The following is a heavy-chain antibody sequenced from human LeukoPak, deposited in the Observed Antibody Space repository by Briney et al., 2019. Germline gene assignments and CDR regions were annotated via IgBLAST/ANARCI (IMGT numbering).Heavy chain of an antibody. J-gene: IGHJ4*02. CDR1: GFTLSTYW. CDR2: INSDGSTT. D-gene: IGHD1-14*01. V-gene: IGHV3-74*01. Sequence: GGSLRLSCAASGFTLSTYWMHWVRQAPGKGLVWVSRINSDGSTTTYADSVKGRFTISRDNAKNTLYLQMDRLRAEDTAVYYRARVYAGAFDYWGQGTLVTVSS. CDR3: ARVYAGAFDY.